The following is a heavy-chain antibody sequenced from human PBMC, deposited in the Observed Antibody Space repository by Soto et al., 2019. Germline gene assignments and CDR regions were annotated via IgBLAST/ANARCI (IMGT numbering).Heavy chain of an antibody. V-gene: IGHV3-73*02. CDR3: TVRICSGGTCYADY. D-gene: IGHD2-15*01. Sequence: EVQLVESGGGLVQPGGSEKLSCAGSGFTFSGSAIHWVRQASGKGLEWVGRIRSKANSYATAYAASVQGRFTISRDDSKNTAYLQMNSLKTEDTAMYYCTVRICSGGTCYADYWGHGTLVTVSS. CDR1: GFTFSGSA. CDR2: IRSKANSYAT. J-gene: IGHJ4*01.